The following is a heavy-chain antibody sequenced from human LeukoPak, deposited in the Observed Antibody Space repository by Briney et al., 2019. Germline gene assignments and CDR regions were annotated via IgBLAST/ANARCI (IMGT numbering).Heavy chain of an antibody. V-gene: IGHV3-49*03. D-gene: IGHD3-3*01. CDR2: IRGKAYGGTT. CDR1: GFTFGDYA. CDR3: TRGDYDFWSGYPTPNYYYYYGMDV. Sequence: GGSLRLSCTASGFTFGDYAMSWFRQAPGKGLEWVGFIRGKAYGGTTEYAASVKGRFTISRDDSKSIAYLQMNSLKTEDTAVYYCTRGDYDFWSGYPTPNYYYYYGMDVWGQGTTVTVSS. J-gene: IGHJ6*02.